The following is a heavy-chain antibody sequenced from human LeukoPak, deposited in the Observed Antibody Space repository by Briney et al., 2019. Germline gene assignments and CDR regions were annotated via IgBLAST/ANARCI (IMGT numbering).Heavy chain of an antibody. CDR1: GFTFDDYA. Sequence: GGSLRLSCAASGFTFDDYAMHWVRQAPGKGLEWVSGISWNSGSIGYADSVKGRFTISRDNAKNSLYLQMNSLRAEDTALYYCAKDANYFWSAAFDYWGQGTLVTVSS. D-gene: IGHD3-3*01. CDR3: AKDANYFWSAAFDY. V-gene: IGHV3-9*01. CDR2: ISWNSGSI. J-gene: IGHJ4*02.